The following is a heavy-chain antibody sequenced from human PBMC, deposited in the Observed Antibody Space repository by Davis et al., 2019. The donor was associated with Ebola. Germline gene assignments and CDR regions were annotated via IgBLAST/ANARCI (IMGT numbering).Heavy chain of an antibody. CDR1: GYTFTGYY. Sequence: SVNVSCKASGYTFTGYYMHWVRQAPGQGLEWMGRINPNSGGTNYAQKFQGRVTMTRDTSISTAYMELSRLRSDDTAVYYCARGGSYYYYYGMDVWGKGTTVTVSS. D-gene: IGHD3-16*01. J-gene: IGHJ6*04. CDR2: INPNSGGT. V-gene: IGHV1-2*06. CDR3: ARGGSYYYYYGMDV.